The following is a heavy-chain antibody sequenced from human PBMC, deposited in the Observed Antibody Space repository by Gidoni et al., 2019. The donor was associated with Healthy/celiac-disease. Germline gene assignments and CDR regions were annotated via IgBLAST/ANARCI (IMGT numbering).Heavy chain of an antibody. CDR2: IWYDGSNK. V-gene: IGHV3-33*01. CDR1: GFTFSSYG. CDR3: ARGRSHYYYYYMDV. J-gene: IGHJ6*03. Sequence: QVQLVESGGGVVQPGMSLRLSGAASGFTFSSYGMHWVRQAPGKGLEWVASIWYDGSNKYYADSVKGRFTISRDNSKNTLYLQMNSLRAEDTAVYYCARGRSHYYYYYMDVWGKGTTVTVSS.